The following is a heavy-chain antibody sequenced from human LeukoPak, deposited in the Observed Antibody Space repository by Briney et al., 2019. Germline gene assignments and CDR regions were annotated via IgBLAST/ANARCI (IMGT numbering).Heavy chain of an antibody. CDR3: ARETGKVVRFFDY. D-gene: IGHD4-23*01. CDR2: INSDGSST. J-gene: IGHJ4*02. CDR1: GFTFSSYW. V-gene: IGHV3-74*01. Sequence: QPGGSLRLSCAASGFTFSSYWMHWVRQAPGKGLVWVSRINSDGSSTSYADSVKGRFTISRDNAKNTLYLQMNSLRAEDTAVYYCARETGKVVRFFDYWGQGTLVNVSS.